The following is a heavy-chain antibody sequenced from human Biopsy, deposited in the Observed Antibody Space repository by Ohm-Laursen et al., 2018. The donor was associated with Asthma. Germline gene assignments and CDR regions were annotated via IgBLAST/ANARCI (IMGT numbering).Heavy chain of an antibody. J-gene: IGHJ6*02. Sequence: SDTLSLTCTVSGAYIGTPDYHWSWIRQSPGKGLEWIGFVFYSGTTHYSRSLESRVTVSADTSKNQFSLKLTSVTAADTAVYYCVRGSSSWHHGPFHYYYGLDVWGQGTTATVSS. CDR3: VRGSSSWHHGPFHYYYGLDV. CDR2: VFYSGTT. V-gene: IGHV4-39*01. D-gene: IGHD6-13*01. CDR1: GAYIGTPDYH.